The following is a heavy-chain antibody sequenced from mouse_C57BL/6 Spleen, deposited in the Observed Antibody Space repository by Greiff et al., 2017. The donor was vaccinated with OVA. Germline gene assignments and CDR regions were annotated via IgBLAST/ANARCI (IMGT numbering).Heavy chain of an antibody. D-gene: IGHD3-2*02. CDR1: GYAFSSYW. CDR3: ARRGAQAVFAY. J-gene: IGHJ3*01. CDR2: IYPGDGDT. Sequence: VQLQQSGAELVKPGASVKISCKASGYAFSSYWMNWVKQRPGKGLEWIGQIYPGDGDTNYNGKFKGKATLTADKSSSTAYMQLSSPTSEDSAVYFCARRGAQAVFAYWGQGTLVTVSA. V-gene: IGHV1-80*01.